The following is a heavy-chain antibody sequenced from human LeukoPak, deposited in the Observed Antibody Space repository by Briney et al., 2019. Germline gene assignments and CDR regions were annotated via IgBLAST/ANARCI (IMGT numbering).Heavy chain of an antibody. CDR1: GFTFSSYA. CDR3: ARDSAYYYGSGSYYNY. D-gene: IGHD3-10*01. Sequence: GGSLRLSCAASGFTFSSYAMHCVRQAPGKGLEWVAVISYDGSNKYYADSVKGRFTISRDNSKNTLYLQMNSLRAEDTAVYYCARDSAYYYGSGSYYNYWGQGTLVTVSS. V-gene: IGHV3-30*04. J-gene: IGHJ4*02. CDR2: ISYDGSNK.